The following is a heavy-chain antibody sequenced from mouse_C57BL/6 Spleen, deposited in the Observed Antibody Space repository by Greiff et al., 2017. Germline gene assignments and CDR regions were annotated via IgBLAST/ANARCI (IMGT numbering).Heavy chain of an antibody. CDR1: GYTFTDYE. D-gene: IGHD1-1*01. V-gene: IGHV1-15*01. J-gene: IGHJ2*01. CDR3: TRSITTSTDFDY. Sequence: QVQLQQSGAELVRPGASVTLSCKASGYTFTDYEMHWVKQTPVHGLEWIGAIDPETGGTAYNQKFKGKAILTADKSSSTAYMERRSLTSEDSAVYYCTRSITTSTDFDYWGKGTTLTVSS. CDR2: IDPETGGT.